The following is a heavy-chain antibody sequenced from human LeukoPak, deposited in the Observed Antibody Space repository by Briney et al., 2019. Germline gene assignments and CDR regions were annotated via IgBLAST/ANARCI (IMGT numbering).Heavy chain of an antibody. Sequence: VASVKVSCKASGYTFTSYAINWVRQAPGQGLEWMGGIIPIFGTANYAQKFQGRVTITADESTSTAYMELSSLRSEDTAVYYCARGKRWLQSSWFDPWGRGTLVTVSS. CDR2: IIPIFGTA. CDR1: GYTFTSYA. V-gene: IGHV1-69*13. CDR3: ARGKRWLQSSWFDP. J-gene: IGHJ5*02. D-gene: IGHD5-24*01.